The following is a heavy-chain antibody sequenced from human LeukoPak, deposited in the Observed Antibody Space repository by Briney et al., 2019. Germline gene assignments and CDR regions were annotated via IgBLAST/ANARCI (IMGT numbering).Heavy chain of an antibody. CDR1: GGTFSSYA. J-gene: IGHJ3*02. CDR2: IIPIFGTA. CDR3: ARRGYDLHAFDT. Sequence: SVKVSCKASGGTFSSYAISWVRQAPGQGLEWMGGIIPIFGTANYAQKFQGRVTITTDESTSTAYMELSSLRSEDTAVYYCARRGYDLHAFDTWGQGTMVTVSS. V-gene: IGHV1-69*05. D-gene: IGHD5-12*01.